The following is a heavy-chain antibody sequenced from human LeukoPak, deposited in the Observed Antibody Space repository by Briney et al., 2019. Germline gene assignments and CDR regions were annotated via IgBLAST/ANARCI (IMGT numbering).Heavy chain of an antibody. J-gene: IGHJ4*02. Sequence: AGRSLRLSCAASGFTFSSYAMHWVRQAPVKGLEWVAVISYDGSNKYYADSVKGRFTISRDNSKNTLYLQMNSLRAEDTAVYYCARDIGSSSWYYFDYWGQGTLVTVSS. CDR1: GFTFSSYA. CDR2: ISYDGSNK. V-gene: IGHV3-30-3*01. D-gene: IGHD6-13*01. CDR3: ARDIGSSSWYYFDY.